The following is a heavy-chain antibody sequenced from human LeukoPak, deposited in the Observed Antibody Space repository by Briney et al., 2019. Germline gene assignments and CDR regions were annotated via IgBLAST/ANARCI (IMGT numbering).Heavy chain of an antibody. CDR1: GYTFTSYG. D-gene: IGHD3-9*01. Sequence: ASVKVSCKASGYTFTSYGISWVRQAPGQGLEWMGWISAYNGNTNYAQKLQGRVTMTTDTSTSPAYMELRSLRSDDTAVYYCASSGYFDWLLSLDYWGQGTLVTVSS. J-gene: IGHJ4*02. V-gene: IGHV1-18*04. CDR3: ASSGYFDWLLSLDY. CDR2: ISAYNGNT.